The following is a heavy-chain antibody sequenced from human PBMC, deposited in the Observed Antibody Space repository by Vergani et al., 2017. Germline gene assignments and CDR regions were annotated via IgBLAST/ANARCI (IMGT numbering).Heavy chain of an antibody. J-gene: IGHJ5*02. CDR3: ARRAIRSSWYGGYLFDP. D-gene: IGHD6-13*01. Sequence: QVQLQQWGAGLLKPSETLTLTCAVYGGSFSGYYWSWIRQPPGKGLEWIGEINHSESTNYNPSLKSRVTISVDTSKNQFSLKLISVTAADTAVYYCARRAIRSSWYGGYLFDPWGQGTLVTVSS. CDR2: INHSEST. V-gene: IGHV4-34*01. CDR1: GGSFSGYY.